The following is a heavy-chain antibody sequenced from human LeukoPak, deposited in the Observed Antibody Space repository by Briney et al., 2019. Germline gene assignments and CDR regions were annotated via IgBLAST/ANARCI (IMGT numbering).Heavy chain of an antibody. CDR3: GKVDRYWYGATDY. D-gene: IGHD3-10*01. Sequence: GGSLRLSCAASGFTFSSYAMSWVRQAPGKGLEWVSGISGGGGSKYYADSVKGRFTISRDNSENTLYLQMNSLRAEDTAVYYCGKVDRYWYGATDYWGQGTLVTVTS. CDR2: ISGGGGSK. V-gene: IGHV3-23*01. J-gene: IGHJ4*02. CDR1: GFTFSSYA.